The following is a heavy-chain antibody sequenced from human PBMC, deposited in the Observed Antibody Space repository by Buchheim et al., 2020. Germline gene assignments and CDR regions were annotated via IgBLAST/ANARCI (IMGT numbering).Heavy chain of an antibody. D-gene: IGHD2-8*01. CDR2: ISISGSYT. CDR1: GFTFSDFY. J-gene: IGHJ4*02. Sequence: QIQLVESGGGLVKPGGSLRLSCTASGFTFSDFYMSWIRQAPGKGLEWVSYISISGSYTNYAHSVKGRFTISRDSAKNSLYLQMNSLRVEDTAVYYCARSLISGVFDYWGQGTL. CDR3: ARSLISGVFDY. V-gene: IGHV3-11*06.